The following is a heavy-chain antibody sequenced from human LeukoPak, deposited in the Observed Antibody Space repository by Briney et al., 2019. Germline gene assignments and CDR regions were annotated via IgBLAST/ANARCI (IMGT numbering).Heavy chain of an antibody. CDR1: GFTFSSYP. CDR3: AREYSWSFDY. D-gene: IGHD5-18*01. CDR2: ISYRGNNT. V-gene: IGHV3-30-3*01. J-gene: IGHJ4*02. Sequence: GGSLRLYCAASGFTFSSYPMHWVRQAPGKGVEWVADISYRGNNTYYANSVKSRFTFYRDTSKNTLYLQMNSLRAEDTAVYCHAREYSWSFDYWGQGTLVTVSS.